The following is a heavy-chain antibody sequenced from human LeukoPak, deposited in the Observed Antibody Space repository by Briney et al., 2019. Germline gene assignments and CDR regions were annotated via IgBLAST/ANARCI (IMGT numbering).Heavy chain of an antibody. Sequence: SETLSLTCAVYGGSFSGYYWGWIRQPPGKGLEWIGEINHSGSTNYNPSLKSRVTISVDTSKNQFSLKLSSVTAADTAVYYCARGYYYDRSFDYWGQGTLVTVSS. CDR1: GGSFSGYY. CDR2: INHSGST. V-gene: IGHV4-34*01. J-gene: IGHJ4*02. D-gene: IGHD3-22*01. CDR3: ARGYYYDRSFDY.